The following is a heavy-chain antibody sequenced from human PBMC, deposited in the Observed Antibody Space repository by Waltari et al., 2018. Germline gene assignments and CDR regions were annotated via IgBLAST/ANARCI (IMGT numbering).Heavy chain of an antibody. Sequence: QLQESGPGLVKPSETLSLTCNVSGFPMTRSYWAWVRQPPGTGLKWIGSVFDTGSTSYNPSLKSRVTMSVNPSKNQFTLRLSSVTAADTAVYYCAGEKARYGLDVWGQGTTVTVSS. J-gene: IGHJ6*02. CDR3: AGEKARYGLDV. CDR2: VFDTGST. CDR1: GFPMTRSY. V-gene: IGHV4-38-2*02.